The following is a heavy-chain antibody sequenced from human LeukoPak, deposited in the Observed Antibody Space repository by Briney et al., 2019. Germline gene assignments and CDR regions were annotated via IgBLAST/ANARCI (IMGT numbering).Heavy chain of an antibody. D-gene: IGHD3-10*01. V-gene: IGHV3-30*02. CDR3: ACEILLWFGRGSDY. CDR2: IRYDGSNK. Sequence: PGGSLRLSCAASGFTFSSYGMHWVRQAPGKGLEWVAFIRYDGSNKYYADSVKGRFTISRDNAKNSLYLQMNSLRAEDTAVYYCACEILLWFGRGSDYWGQGTLVTVSS. CDR1: GFTFSSYG. J-gene: IGHJ4*02.